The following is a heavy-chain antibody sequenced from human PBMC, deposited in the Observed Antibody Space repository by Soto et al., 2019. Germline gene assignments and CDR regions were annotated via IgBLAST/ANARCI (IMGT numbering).Heavy chain of an antibody. J-gene: IGHJ4*02. CDR1: GFTFSSYA. D-gene: IGHD3-9*01. Sequence: SVGSLRLSCVGSGFTFSSYAMSWVRQAPGKGLEWVSSISGSGDKTFTAETVKGRFTISRDNSKSTLYLQMNSLRAEDTAVYYCAKEDDSLTGYFNEFLVSWGQGALVTVSS. CDR3: AKEDDSLTGYFNEFLVS. V-gene: IGHV3-23*01. CDR2: ISGSGDKT.